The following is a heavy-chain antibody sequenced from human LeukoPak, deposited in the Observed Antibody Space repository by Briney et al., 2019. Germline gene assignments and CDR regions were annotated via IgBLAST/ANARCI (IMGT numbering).Heavy chain of an antibody. CDR2: ISYDGNNK. V-gene: IGHV3-30-3*01. Sequence: GGSLRLSCAASGFTFSNYPIHWVRQAPGKGLEWVALISYDGNNKYYADFVKGRFTISKDNSKNTLYLQMNSLTTEDTAVYYCARDGPFFDYWGQGTLVTVSS. CDR1: GFTFSNYP. J-gene: IGHJ4*02. D-gene: IGHD3/OR15-3a*01. CDR3: ARDGPFFDY.